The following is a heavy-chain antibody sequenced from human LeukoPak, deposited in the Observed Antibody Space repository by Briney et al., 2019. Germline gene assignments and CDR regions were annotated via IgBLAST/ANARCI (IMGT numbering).Heavy chain of an antibody. Sequence: SGTLSLTCAVSGGSISSSNWWSWVRQPPGKGLEWIGSIYYSGSTYYNPSLKSRVTISVDTSKNQFSLKLSSVTAADTAVYYCARDKVEIYYDILTGYRHAFDIWGQGTMVTVSS. V-gene: IGHV4-4*02. CDR1: GGSISSSNW. J-gene: IGHJ3*02. CDR3: ARDKVEIYYDILTGYRHAFDI. D-gene: IGHD3-9*01. CDR2: IYYSGST.